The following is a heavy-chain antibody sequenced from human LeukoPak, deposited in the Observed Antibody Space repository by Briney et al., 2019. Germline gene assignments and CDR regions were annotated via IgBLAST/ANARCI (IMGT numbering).Heavy chain of an antibody. Sequence: TGASLRLSCAASGLTFTISWMSWARRAAGKGLVWLARIKTKNEGRTTDYAAPVKGRFTISREDSENTLLLQMNSLSTEDTAIYYCSRVLAGYTYDPFDFWGQGTLVTVSS. CDR2: IKTKNEGRTT. CDR3: SRVLAGYTYDPFDF. D-gene: IGHD5-18*01. CDR1: GLTFTISW. J-gene: IGHJ4*02. V-gene: IGHV3-15*01.